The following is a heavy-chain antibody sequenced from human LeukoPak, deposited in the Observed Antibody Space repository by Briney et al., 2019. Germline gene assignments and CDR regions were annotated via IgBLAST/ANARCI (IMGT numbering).Heavy chain of an antibody. CDR2: IIPIFGTA. D-gene: IGHD3-10*01. Sequence: GASVKVSCKASGGTFSSYAISWVRQAPGQGLEWMGGIIPIFGTANYAQKFQGRVTITTDESTSTAYMEVNNLRAEDTAVYYCARDRGNWGQGPLVPVSS. J-gene: IGHJ4*02. CDR1: GGTFSSYA. V-gene: IGHV1-69*05. CDR3: ARDRGN.